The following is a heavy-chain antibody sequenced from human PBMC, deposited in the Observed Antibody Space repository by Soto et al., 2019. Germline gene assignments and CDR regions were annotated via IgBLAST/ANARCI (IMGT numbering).Heavy chain of an antibody. CDR2: ITGSGGST. V-gene: IGHV3-23*01. CDR1: GFTFSSYA. J-gene: IGHJ4*02. D-gene: IGHD1-1*01. CDR3: VKEVEGFDY. Sequence: LRLSCAASGFTFSSYAMSWVRQAPGKGLEWVSAITGSGGSTYYADSVKGRFTISRDNAKNTLYLQMNSLRAEDTAVYYCVKEVEGFDYWGQGTLVTVSS.